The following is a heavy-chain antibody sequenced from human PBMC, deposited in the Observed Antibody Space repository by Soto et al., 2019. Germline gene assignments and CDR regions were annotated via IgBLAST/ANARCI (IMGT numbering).Heavy chain of an antibody. CDR2: IRSKANSYAT. Sequence: GGSLRLSCAASGFTFSGSAMHWVRQASGKGLEWVGRIRSKANSYATAYAASVKGRFTISRDDSKNTAYLQMNSLKTEDTAVYYCTRAQSGYCSSTSCMDFDYWGQGTLVTVSS. D-gene: IGHD2-2*01. CDR3: TRAQSGYCSSTSCMDFDY. J-gene: IGHJ4*02. V-gene: IGHV3-73*01. CDR1: GFTFSGSA.